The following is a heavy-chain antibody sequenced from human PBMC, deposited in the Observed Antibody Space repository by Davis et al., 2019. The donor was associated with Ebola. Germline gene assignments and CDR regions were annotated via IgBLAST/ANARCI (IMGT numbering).Heavy chain of an antibody. CDR3: ARVTYGGNSARYYYYGMDV. CDR1: GYTFTGYY. CDR2: INPNSGGT. Sequence: ASVKVSCKASGYTFTGYYMHWVRQAPGQGLEWMGWINPNSGGTNYAQKFQGRVTMTRDTSISTAYMELSRLRSDDTAVYYCARVTYGGNSARYYYYGMDVWGQGTTVTVSS. J-gene: IGHJ6*02. V-gene: IGHV1-2*02. D-gene: IGHD4-23*01.